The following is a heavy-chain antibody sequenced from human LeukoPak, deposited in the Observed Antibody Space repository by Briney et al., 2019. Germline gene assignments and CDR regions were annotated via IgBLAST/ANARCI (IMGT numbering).Heavy chain of an antibody. Sequence: PSETLSLTCTVSGDSISSYYWSRIRQPPGKGLEWIGSIYHSGSTYYNPSLKSRVTISVDTSKNQFSLRLSSVTAADTAVYYCARHGFLPDRYSSSWPHNWFDPWGQGTLVTVSS. V-gene: IGHV4-39*01. D-gene: IGHD6-13*01. CDR3: ARHGFLPDRYSSSWPHNWFDP. CDR1: GDSISSYY. J-gene: IGHJ5*02. CDR2: IYHSGST.